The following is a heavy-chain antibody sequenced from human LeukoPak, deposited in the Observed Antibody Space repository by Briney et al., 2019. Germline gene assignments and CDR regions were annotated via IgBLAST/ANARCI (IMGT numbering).Heavy chain of an antibody. Sequence: GASVKVSCKASGYTFTVYFMHLVRHAPGPGLQLLECINLNSCHTNYARRFPGRVTMTRATPITTAYMEMRGLRSDDTAVYYCAAALDLDYSMISDFWGQGTLVTVSS. CDR1: GYTFTVYF. J-gene: IGHJ4*02. D-gene: IGHD4-11*01. CDR3: AAALDLDYSMISDF. CDR2: INLNSCHT. V-gene: IGHV1-2*02.